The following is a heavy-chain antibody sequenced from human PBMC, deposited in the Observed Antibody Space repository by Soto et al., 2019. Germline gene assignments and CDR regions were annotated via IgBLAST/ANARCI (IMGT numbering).Heavy chain of an antibody. CDR3: ARVRGVLRYFDWLLPNDAFDI. CDR2: INPSGGST. D-gene: IGHD3-9*01. CDR1: GYTFTIYY. Sequence: ASLKVSCKASGYTFTIYYMHWVRQAPGQGLEWMGIINPSGGSTSYAQKFQGRVTMTRDTSTSTVYMELSSLRSEDTAVYYCARVRGVLRYFDWLLPNDAFDIWGQGTMVTVSS. J-gene: IGHJ3*02. V-gene: IGHV1-46*01.